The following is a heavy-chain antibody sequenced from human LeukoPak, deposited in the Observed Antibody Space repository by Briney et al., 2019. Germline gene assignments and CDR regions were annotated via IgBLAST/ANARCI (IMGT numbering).Heavy chain of an antibody. V-gene: IGHV4-34*01. CDR3: ARSFLGSSSLDY. D-gene: IGHD6-6*01. J-gene: IGHJ4*02. CDR2: VNHRGST. CDR1: GGSFSGYY. Sequence: SETLSLTCTAYGGSFSGYYWSWIRQPPGKGLEWIGEVNHRGSTNYNPSLQSRVTVSVDTSKNQFSLKLTSVTAADTAVYYCARSFLGSSSLDYWGQGTLVTVSS.